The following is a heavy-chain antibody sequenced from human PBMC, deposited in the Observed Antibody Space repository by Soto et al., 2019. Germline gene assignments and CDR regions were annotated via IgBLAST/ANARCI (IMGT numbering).Heavy chain of an antibody. Sequence: GASVKVSCKASGGTFSSYAISWVRQAPGQGLEWMGGIIPIFGTANYAQKFQGRVTITADKSTSTAYMELSSLRSEDTAVYYCASNVWVSYYYYGMDVWGQGTTVTVSS. CDR3: ASNVWVSYYYYGMDV. D-gene: IGHD2-8*01. V-gene: IGHV1-69*06. CDR2: IIPIFGTA. J-gene: IGHJ6*02. CDR1: GGTFSSYA.